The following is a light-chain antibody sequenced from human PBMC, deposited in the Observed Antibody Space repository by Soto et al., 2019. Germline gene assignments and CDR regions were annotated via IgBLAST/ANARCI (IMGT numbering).Light chain of an antibody. CDR3: QQYGNSPIT. Sequence: IVLTQSPCTLSLSPGDRTTLSCRASQSISSYLSCYQQKPVQAPRLLIYGASSRASGIPDRFSGSGSGTEVTLPISRLEPEDFAVYYCQQYGNSPITFGQGTRLEIK. CDR1: QSISSY. J-gene: IGKJ5*01. V-gene: IGKV3-20*01. CDR2: GAS.